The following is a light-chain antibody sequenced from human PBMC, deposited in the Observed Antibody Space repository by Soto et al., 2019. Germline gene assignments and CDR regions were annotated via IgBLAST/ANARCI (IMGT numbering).Light chain of an antibody. J-gene: IGKJ3*01. CDR1: QSVSSY. V-gene: IGKV3-11*01. CDR3: QQRSNWPPLT. CDR2: DAS. Sequence: EIVLTQSPATLSLSPGERATLSCGASQSVSSYLAWYQQKPGQAPRLLIYDASNRATGIPARFSGSGSGTDFTLTISSLEPEDFAVYYCQQRSNWPPLTFGPGTKVDIK.